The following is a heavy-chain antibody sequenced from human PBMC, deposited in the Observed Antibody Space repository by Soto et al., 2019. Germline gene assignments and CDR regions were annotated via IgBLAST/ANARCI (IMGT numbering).Heavy chain of an antibody. Sequence: ASVKVSCKASGYTFTSYAMHWVRQAPGQRLEWMGWINAGNGNTKYSQKFQGRVTITRDTSASTAYMELSSLRSEDTAVYYCARILTDYDSSGYDYWGQGTLVTVSS. CDR2: INAGNGNT. V-gene: IGHV1-3*01. CDR1: GYTFTSYA. CDR3: ARILTDYDSSGYDY. J-gene: IGHJ4*02. D-gene: IGHD3-22*01.